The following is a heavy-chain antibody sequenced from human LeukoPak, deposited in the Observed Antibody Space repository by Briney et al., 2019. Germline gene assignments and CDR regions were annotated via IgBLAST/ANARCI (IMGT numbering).Heavy chain of an antibody. D-gene: IGHD3-16*01. V-gene: IGHV1-18*01. J-gene: IGHJ4*02. CDR1: VYTFHSYC. CDR2: ISAYNGNT. Sequence: ASVNVSCKAAVYTFHSYCISRVRQAPGQGLEWMGWISAYNGNTKYAQKLQGRVTMTTDTSTSTAYMQLRSLRSDDPAVSYCVSELHRSLGDYLREGSLVTVSS. CDR3: VSELHRSLGDY.